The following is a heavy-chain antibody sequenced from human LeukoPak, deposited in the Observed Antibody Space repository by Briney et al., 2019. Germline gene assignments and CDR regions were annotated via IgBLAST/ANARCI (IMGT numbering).Heavy chain of an antibody. D-gene: IGHD6-13*01. V-gene: IGHV4-39*07. CDR3: ATSWQQLGGAFDI. CDR1: GGSISTNSYY. CDR2: IYYSGST. J-gene: IGHJ3*02. Sequence: SETLSLTCTVSGGSISTNSYYWGWIRQPPGKGLEWIGNIYYSGSTYYNPSLKSRVTISVDTSKNQFSLKLSSVTAADTAVYYCATSWQQLGGAFDIWGQGTMVTVSS.